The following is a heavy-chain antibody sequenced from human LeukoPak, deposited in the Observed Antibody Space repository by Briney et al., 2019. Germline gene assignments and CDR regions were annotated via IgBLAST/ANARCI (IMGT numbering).Heavy chain of an antibody. CDR1: GFTFDDYA. V-gene: IGHV3-9*01. CDR2: ISWNSGSI. D-gene: IGHD6-6*01. J-gene: IGHJ4*02. CDR3: AKDIHSSSQGTFDY. Sequence: PGRSLRLSCAASGFTFDDYAMHWVRQAPGKGLEWVSGISWNSGSIVYADSVKGRFTISRDNAKNSLYLQMNSLRAEDTALYYCAKDIHSSSQGTFDYRGQGTLVTVSS.